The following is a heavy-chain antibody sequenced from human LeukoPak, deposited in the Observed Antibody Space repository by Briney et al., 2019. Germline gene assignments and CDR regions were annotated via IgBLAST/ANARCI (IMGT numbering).Heavy chain of an antibody. CDR1: GFTFTSYA. V-gene: IGHV3-23*01. Sequence: GGSLRLSCAASGFTFTSYAMSWVRQAPGKGLEWVSGISSSAANTYYADSVKGRFTISRDNSKNTLYLQMNSLRAEDTALYDCAKAHHESDYWGRGALVTVSS. CDR3: AKAHHESDY. CDR2: ISSSAANT. J-gene: IGHJ4*02.